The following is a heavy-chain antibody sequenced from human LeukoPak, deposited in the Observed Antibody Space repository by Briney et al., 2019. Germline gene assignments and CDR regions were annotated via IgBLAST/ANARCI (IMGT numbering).Heavy chain of an antibody. J-gene: IGHJ4*02. Sequence: SETLSLTCTVSGGSVSSGNYYWSWIRQPPGKGLEWIGYIYYSGSTNYNPSLKSRVTISVDTSKNQFSLNLSSVTAADTAVYYCARSQYNSGWYYFDYWGQGTLVTVSS. D-gene: IGHD6-19*01. CDR2: IYYSGST. V-gene: IGHV4-61*01. CDR3: ARSQYNSGWYYFDY. CDR1: GGSVSSGNYY.